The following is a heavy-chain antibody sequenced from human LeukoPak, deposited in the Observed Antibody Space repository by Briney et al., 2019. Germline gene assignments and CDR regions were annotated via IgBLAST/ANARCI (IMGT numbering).Heavy chain of an antibody. CDR2: ISAYNGNT. CDR1: GYTFTSYG. V-gene: IGHV1-18*01. CDR3: ARDSWQWLARPTGTDY. J-gene: IGHJ4*02. Sequence: VASVKVTCKASGYTFTSYGISWVRQAPGQGLEWMGWISAYNGNTNYAQKLQGRVTMTTDTSTSTAYMELRSLRSDDTAVYYCARDSWQWLARPTGTDYWGQGTLVTVSS. D-gene: IGHD6-19*01.